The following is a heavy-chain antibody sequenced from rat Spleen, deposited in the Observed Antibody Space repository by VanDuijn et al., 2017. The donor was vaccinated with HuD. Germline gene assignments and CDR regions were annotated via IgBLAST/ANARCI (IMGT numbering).Heavy chain of an antibody. Sequence: EVQLVESGGGLVQPGTSMKLSCAASGFTFSSYWMYWIRQAPGKGLEWVSSINIDGGSIYYSDSVKGRFTISRDNAENTVYLQMNSLRSEDTATYYCAKEANYGGLMDAWGQGASVTVSS. J-gene: IGHJ4*01. CDR3: AKEANYGGLMDA. D-gene: IGHD1-11*01. V-gene: IGHV5-58*01. CDR1: GFTFSSYW. CDR2: INIDGGSI.